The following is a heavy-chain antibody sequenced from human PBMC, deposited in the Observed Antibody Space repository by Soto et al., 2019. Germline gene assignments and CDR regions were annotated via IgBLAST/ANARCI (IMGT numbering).Heavy chain of an antibody. CDR2: INPSGGST. V-gene: IGHV1-46*01. Sequence: GASVKVSCKASGYTFTSYYMHWVRQAPGQGLEWMGIINPSGGSTSYAQKFQGRVTMTRDTSTSTVYMELSSLRSEDTAVYYCAAADCSGGSCYEWFDPWGQGTLVTVSS. D-gene: IGHD2-15*01. CDR3: AAADCSGGSCYEWFDP. J-gene: IGHJ5*02. CDR1: GYTFTSYY.